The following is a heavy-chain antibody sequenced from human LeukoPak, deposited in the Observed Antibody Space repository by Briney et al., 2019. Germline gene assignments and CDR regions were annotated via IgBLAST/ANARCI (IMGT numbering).Heavy chain of an antibody. CDR2: IYYSGST. Sequence: SETLSLTCIVSGGSLSSYYWSWLRQPPGKGLEGIGYIYYSGSTNYNPSLKSRVTISLDTSKNQFSLKLSSVTAADTAVYYCASSGAFSISTFDYWGQGTLVTVSS. CDR3: ASSGAFSISTFDY. CDR1: GGSLSSYY. V-gene: IGHV4-59*01. D-gene: IGHD3-9*01. J-gene: IGHJ4*02.